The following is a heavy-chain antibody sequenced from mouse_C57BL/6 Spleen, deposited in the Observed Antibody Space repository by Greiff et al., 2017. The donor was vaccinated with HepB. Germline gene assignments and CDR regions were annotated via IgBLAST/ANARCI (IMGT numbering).Heavy chain of an antibody. J-gene: IGHJ4*01. V-gene: IGHV1-61*01. CDR3: ARSSYGNYPYYAMDY. CDR2: IYPSDSET. D-gene: IGHD2-1*01. CDR1: GYTFTSYW. Sequence: QVQLQQPGAELVRPGSSVKLSCKASGYTFTSYWMDWVKQRPGQGLEWIGNIYPSDSETHYNQKFKDKATVTVDKSSSTAYMQLSSLTSEDSAVYYCARSSYGNYPYYAMDYWGQGTSVTVSS.